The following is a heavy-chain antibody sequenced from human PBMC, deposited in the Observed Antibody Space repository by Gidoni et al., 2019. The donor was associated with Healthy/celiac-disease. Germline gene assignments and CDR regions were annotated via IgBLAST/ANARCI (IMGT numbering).Heavy chain of an antibody. V-gene: IGHV1-18*01. CDR1: GYTFTSYG. CDR2: ISAYNGNT. Sequence: QVQLVQSRAEVKKPGASVKVSCKASGYTFTSYGISWVRQAPGQGLEWMGWISAYNGNTNYAQKLQGRVTMTTDTSTSTAYMELRSLRSDDTAVYYCARNSVGYYGSGSSYYFDYWGQGTLVTVSS. J-gene: IGHJ4*02. CDR3: ARNSVGYYGSGSSYYFDY. D-gene: IGHD3-10*01.